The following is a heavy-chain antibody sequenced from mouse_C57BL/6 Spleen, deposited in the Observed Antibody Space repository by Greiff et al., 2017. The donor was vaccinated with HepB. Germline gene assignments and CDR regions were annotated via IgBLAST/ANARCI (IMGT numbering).Heavy chain of an antibody. D-gene: IGHD2-1*01. CDR2: IDPETGGT. V-gene: IGHV1-15*01. Sequence: QVHVKQSGAELVRPGASVTLSCKASGYTFTDYEMHWVKQTPVHGLEWIGAIDPETGGTAYNQKFKGKAILTADKSSSTAYMELRSLTSEDSAVYYCTRVYGNYPYYYAMDYWGQGTSVTVSS. CDR3: TRVYGNYPYYYAMDY. J-gene: IGHJ4*01. CDR1: GYTFTDYE.